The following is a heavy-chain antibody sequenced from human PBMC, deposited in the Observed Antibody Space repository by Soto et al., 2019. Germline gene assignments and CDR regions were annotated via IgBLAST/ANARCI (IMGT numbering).Heavy chain of an antibody. J-gene: IGHJ4*02. V-gene: IGHV4-31*03. CDR1: GGSISSGGYY. CDR2: IYYSGST. CDR3: ARGKLGYCSGGSCYPYFDY. D-gene: IGHD2-15*01. Sequence: QVQLQESGPGLVKPSQTLSLTCTVSGGSISSGGYYWSWIRQHPGKGLEWIGYIYYSGSTYYNPSLKSRVTISVDTSKNQFSLKLSSVTAADTAVYYCARGKLGYCSGGSCYPYFDYWGQGTLVTVSS.